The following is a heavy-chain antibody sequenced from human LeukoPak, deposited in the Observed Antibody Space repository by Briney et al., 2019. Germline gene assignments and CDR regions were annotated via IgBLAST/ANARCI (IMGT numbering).Heavy chain of an antibody. V-gene: IGHV1-46*01. D-gene: IGHD2-21*01. Sequence: ASVKVSCKASGYTFTNYYMNWVRQAPGQGLEWMGIINPSGGSTSYAQKFQGRVTVTRDTSTSTVYMELSSLRSEDTAMYYCARERVIAAAGDGFDSWGQGTLVTVSS. J-gene: IGHJ4*02. CDR2: INPSGGST. CDR1: GYTFTNYY. CDR3: ARERVIAAAGDGFDS.